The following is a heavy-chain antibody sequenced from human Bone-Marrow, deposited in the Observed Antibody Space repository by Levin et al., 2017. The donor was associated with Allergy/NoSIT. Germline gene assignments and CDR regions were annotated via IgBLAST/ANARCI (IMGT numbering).Heavy chain of an antibody. J-gene: IGHJ4*01. Sequence: LGESLKISCAASGFTSSNFPMNWVRQAPGKGLEWVSFITSRGDTIYYAESVEGRFTISRDISKNTVYLQMNSLRAGDTALYYCAKGGSYSTLDFWGHGTLVTVS. CDR1: GFTSSNFP. CDR3: AKGGSYSTLDF. CDR2: ITSRGDTI. V-gene: IGHV3-23*01. D-gene: IGHD1-26*01.